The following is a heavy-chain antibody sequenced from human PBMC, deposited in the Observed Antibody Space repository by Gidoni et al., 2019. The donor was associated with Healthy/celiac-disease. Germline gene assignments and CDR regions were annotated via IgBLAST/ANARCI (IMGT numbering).Heavy chain of an antibody. Sequence: QVQLVESGGGLVKPGGSLRLSCAASVFTFSAYYMSWIRQAPGKGLEWVSYISSSSSYTNYADSVKGRFTISRDNAKNSLYLQMNSLRAEDTAVYYCARSPHSSQANTGTDYWGQGTLVTVSS. V-gene: IGHV3-11*05. D-gene: IGHD6-13*01. J-gene: IGHJ4*02. CDR2: ISSSSSYT. CDR3: ARSPHSSQANTGTDY. CDR1: VFTFSAYY.